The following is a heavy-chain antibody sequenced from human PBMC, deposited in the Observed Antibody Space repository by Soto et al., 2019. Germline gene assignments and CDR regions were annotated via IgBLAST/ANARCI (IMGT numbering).Heavy chain of an antibody. J-gene: IGHJ6*02. D-gene: IGHD1-1*01. V-gene: IGHV4-34*01. Sequence: SETLSLTCAVYGGSFSGYYWTWIRQPPGTGLEWIGEINHSGSTNYNPSLKSRVTISVDTSKNQFSLKLTSVTAADTAVYYCARTRNDGLSGMDVWGQGTTVTVSS. CDR1: GGSFSGYY. CDR3: ARTRNDGLSGMDV. CDR2: INHSGST.